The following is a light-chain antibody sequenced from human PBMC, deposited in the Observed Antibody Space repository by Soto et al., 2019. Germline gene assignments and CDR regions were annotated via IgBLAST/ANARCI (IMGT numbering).Light chain of an antibody. V-gene: IGLV1-40*01. CDR2: GNI. Sequence: QSVLTRPPSVSGAPGQRVTISCTGSSSNIGAGYDVHWYQQRPGTAPKLLIFGNINRPSGVPDRFPGSKSGTSASLAITGLQAEDEGDYHCQSYDSTLSARYVFGAGTKVTVL. CDR3: QSYDSTLSARYV. J-gene: IGLJ1*01. CDR1: SSNIGAGYD.